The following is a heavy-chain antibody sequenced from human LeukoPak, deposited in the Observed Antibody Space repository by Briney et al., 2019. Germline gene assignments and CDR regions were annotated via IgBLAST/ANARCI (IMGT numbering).Heavy chain of an antibody. CDR2: ISHSGST. V-gene: IGHV4-38-2*02. J-gene: IGHJ4*02. CDR1: GHSISSGYY. CDR3: ATLYSGYEIDY. Sequence: SETLSLTCTVSGHSISSGYYWGWIRQPPGKGLEWIGTISHSGSTYYNPSLKSRVTISVDTSKNQFSLKLSSVTAADTAVYYCATLYSGYEIDYWGQGTLVTVSS. D-gene: IGHD5-12*01.